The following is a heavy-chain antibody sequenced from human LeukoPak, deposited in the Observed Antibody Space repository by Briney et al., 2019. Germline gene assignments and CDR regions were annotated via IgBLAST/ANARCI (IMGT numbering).Heavy chain of an antibody. D-gene: IGHD3-9*01. Sequence: SVKVSCKASGGTFSSSAISWVRQAPGQGLEWMGGIIPIFGTANYAQKFQGRVTITADKSTSTAYMELSSLRSEDTAVYYCASNLLAGYLKGNYFDYWGQGTLVTVSS. J-gene: IGHJ4*02. CDR2: IIPIFGTA. V-gene: IGHV1-69*06. CDR3: ASNLLAGYLKGNYFDY. CDR1: GGTFSSSA.